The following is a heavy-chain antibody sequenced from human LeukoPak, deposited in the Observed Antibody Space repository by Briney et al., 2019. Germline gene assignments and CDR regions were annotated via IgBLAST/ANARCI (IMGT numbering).Heavy chain of an antibody. D-gene: IGHD6-13*01. CDR2: ISSSSSTI. V-gene: IGHV3-48*01. CDR3: AALAAAGTGDY. J-gene: IGHJ4*02. CDR1: GFTFSSYS. Sequence: GGPLRLSCAASGFTFSSYSMNWVRQAPGKGLEWVSYISSSSSTIYYADSVKGRFTISRDNAKNSLYLQMNSLRAEDTAVYYCAALAAAGTGDYWGQGTLVTVSS.